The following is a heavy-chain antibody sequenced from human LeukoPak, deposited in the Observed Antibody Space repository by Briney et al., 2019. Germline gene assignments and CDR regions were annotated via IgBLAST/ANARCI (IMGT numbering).Heavy chain of an antibody. CDR1: GFTFSSYA. V-gene: IGHV3-30-3*01. CDR2: ISYDGSNK. CDR3: ARESLHPVGKSLDY. D-gene: IGHD1-14*01. Sequence: PGGSLRLSCAASGFTFSSYAMHWVRQAPGKGLEWVAVISYDGSNKYYADSVKGRFTISRDNSKNTLYLQMNSLRAEDTAVYYCARESLHPVGKSLDYWGQGTLVTVSS. J-gene: IGHJ4*02.